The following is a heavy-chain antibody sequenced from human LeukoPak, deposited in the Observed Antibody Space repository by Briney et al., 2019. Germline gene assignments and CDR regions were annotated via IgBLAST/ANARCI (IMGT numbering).Heavy chain of an antibody. J-gene: IGHJ3*01. Sequence: GGSLRLSCAASGFTFAIHAMTWVRQAPGKGLEWVSAISGSGASTHYADSVKGQFAISRDNSKNTLFLQMNSLRAEDTAIYYCAKDSYASGRPLHTFDVWGQGTMVTVSS. D-gene: IGHD3-10*01. CDR3: AKDSYASGRPLHTFDV. V-gene: IGHV3-23*01. CDR1: GFTFAIHA. CDR2: ISGSGAST.